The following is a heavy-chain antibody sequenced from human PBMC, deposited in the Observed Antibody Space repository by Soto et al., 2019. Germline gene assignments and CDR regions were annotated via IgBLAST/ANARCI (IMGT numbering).Heavy chain of an antibody. CDR2: ISANNDHT. CDR3: ARGTYFDY. J-gene: IGHJ4*02. V-gene: IGHV1-18*01. Sequence: QVQLVQSGAEVKKPGASVKVSCKASDYTLNTYGITWVRQAPGQGLEWMGWISANNDHTNYPQKLQGRVTMTTDTSASTAYMELRSLTSDDPAVYSCARGTYFDYWGQGTLVTVSS. CDR1: DYTLNTYG.